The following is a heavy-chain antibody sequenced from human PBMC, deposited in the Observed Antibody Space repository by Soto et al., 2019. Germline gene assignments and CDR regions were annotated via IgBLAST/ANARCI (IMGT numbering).Heavy chain of an antibody. CDR1: GYTFTTSE. D-gene: IGHD2-21*01. J-gene: IGHJ6*02. Sequence: QVQLVQSGAEVKKPGASVKVSCKASGYTFTTSEINWVRQAPGQGLEWMGSMHPHRGNTDYAQKFQGRVTMTRNTSISTAYMELSSLRSEDTAVYYCARGEGEDDDLDMDGWGQGTTVIVSS. CDR2: MHPHRGNT. V-gene: IGHV1-8*01. CDR3: ARGEGEDDDLDMDG.